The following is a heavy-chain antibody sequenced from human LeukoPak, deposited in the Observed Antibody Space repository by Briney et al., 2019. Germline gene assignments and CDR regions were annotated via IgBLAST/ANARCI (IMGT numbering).Heavy chain of an antibody. CDR1: GVSISSYY. D-gene: IGHD2-2*01. Sequence: SETLSLTCTVSGVSISSYYWSWIRQPAGKGLEWIGRIYTSGSTNYNPSLKSRVTMSVDTSKNQFSLKLSSVTAADTAVYYCARASARSSTNYYYYYMDVWGKGTTVTVSS. CDR2: IYTSGST. J-gene: IGHJ6*03. CDR3: ARASARSSTNYYYYYMDV. V-gene: IGHV4-4*07.